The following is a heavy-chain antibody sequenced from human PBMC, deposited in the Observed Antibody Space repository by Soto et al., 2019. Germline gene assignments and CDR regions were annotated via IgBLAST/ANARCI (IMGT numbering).Heavy chain of an antibody. J-gene: IGHJ6*03. D-gene: IGHD3-10*01. CDR1: GFSLSTSGMC. CDR2: IDWDDDK. V-gene: IGHV2-70*11. CDR3: ARKVWFGDSPNYYMDV. Sequence: SGPTLVNPTQTLTLTCTFSGFSLSTSGMCVSWIRQPPGKALEWLARIDWDDDKYYSTSLKTRLTISKDTSKNQVVLTMTNMDPVDTATYYCARKVWFGDSPNYYMDVWGKGTTVTVSS.